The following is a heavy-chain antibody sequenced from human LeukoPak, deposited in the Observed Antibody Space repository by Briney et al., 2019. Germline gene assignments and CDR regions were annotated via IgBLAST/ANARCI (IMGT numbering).Heavy chain of an antibody. CDR2: INHSGST. CDR1: GGSSSGYY. Sequence: PSETLSLTCGVYGGSSSGYYWSWIRQPPGMGLEWIGEINHSGSTNYNPSLKSRVTISVDTSKNQFSLKLSSVTAADTAVYYCARVRTGVVITAFYYYYMDVWGKGTTVTVSS. J-gene: IGHJ6*03. D-gene: IGHD3-3*01. CDR3: ARVRTGVVITAFYYYYMDV. V-gene: IGHV4-34*01.